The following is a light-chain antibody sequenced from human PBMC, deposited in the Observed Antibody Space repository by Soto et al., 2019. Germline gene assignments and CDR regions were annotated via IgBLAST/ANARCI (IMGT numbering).Light chain of an antibody. CDR2: EVS. CDR1: SSDVGGYNY. V-gene: IGLV2-8*01. J-gene: IGLJ1*01. Sequence: QSALTQPPSVSGSPGQSVTISCTGTSSDVGGYNYVSWYQQHPGKAPKLMIYEVSKRPSGVPDRFSGSKSGNTASLTVSGLQAEHEADYYCSSYAGSNNKVFGTGTKVTVL. CDR3: SSYAGSNNKV.